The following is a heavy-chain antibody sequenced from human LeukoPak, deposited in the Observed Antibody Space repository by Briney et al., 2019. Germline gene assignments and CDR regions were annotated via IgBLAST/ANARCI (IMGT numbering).Heavy chain of an antibody. Sequence: SETLSLTCSVSGASISSSYWWNWVRQAPGKGLEWIGEIFHRGNIHYNPSLSSRVSIPVDPSKNQFSLRLTSVTAADSAVYYCARSFYPPDFGFGRAPYYFDYWGRGMLVTVSS. CDR1: GASISSSYW. V-gene: IGHV4-4*02. CDR3: ARSFYPPDFGFGRAPYYFDY. CDR2: IFHRGNI. J-gene: IGHJ4*02. D-gene: IGHD3-16*01.